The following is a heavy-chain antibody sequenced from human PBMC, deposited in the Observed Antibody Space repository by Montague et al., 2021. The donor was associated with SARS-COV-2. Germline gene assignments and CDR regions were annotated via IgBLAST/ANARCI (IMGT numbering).Heavy chain of an antibody. CDR3: ARGRQHINMVVVVVTGGEYYFDF. J-gene: IGHJ4*02. CDR1: DGSFSDYS. Sequence: SETLSLTCAVYDGSFSDYSWTWIRQPPGKGLEWIGEINHRGSTNYNPSLKGRVTISVDTSKNRFSLKMTSVTAADTAVYYCARGRQHINMVVVVVTGGEYYFDFWGQGTLVAVSS. V-gene: IGHV4-34*01. D-gene: IGHD3-22*01. CDR2: INHRGST.